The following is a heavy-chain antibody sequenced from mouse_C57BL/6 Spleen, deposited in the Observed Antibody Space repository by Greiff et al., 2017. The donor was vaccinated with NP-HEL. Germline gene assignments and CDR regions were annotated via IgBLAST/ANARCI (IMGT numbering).Heavy chain of an antibody. CDR1: GYTFTSYW. CDR2: IDPSDSYT. Sequence: QVQLQQPGAELVRPGTSVKLSCKASGYTFTSYWMHWVKQRPGQGLEWIGVIDPSDSYTNYNQKFKGKATLTVDKSSSTAYMQLSSLTSEDSAVYYCSGYGSSSFDYWGQGTTLTVSS. J-gene: IGHJ2*01. D-gene: IGHD1-1*01. V-gene: IGHV1-59*01. CDR3: SGYGSSSFDY.